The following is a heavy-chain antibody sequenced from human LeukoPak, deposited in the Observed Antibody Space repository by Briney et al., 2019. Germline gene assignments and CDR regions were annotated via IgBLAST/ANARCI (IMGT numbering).Heavy chain of an antibody. V-gene: IGHV3-30*18. CDR1: GFTFSSYG. Sequence: PGGSLRLSCAASGFTFSSYGMHWVRQAPGKGLEWVAIISYDGSNKYYADSVKGRFTISRDNSKNTLYLQMNSLRAEDTAVYYCAKRKGWLSAPLLGYYFDYWGQGTLVTVSS. D-gene: IGHD5-24*01. CDR2: ISYDGSNK. J-gene: IGHJ4*02. CDR3: AKRKGWLSAPLLGYYFDY.